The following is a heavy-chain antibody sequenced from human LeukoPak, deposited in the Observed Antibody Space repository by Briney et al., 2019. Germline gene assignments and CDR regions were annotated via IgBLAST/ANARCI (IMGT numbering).Heavy chain of an antibody. CDR3: AKGLNIVVVPAAIFDY. V-gene: IGHV4-34*01. D-gene: IGHD2-2*01. CDR2: IYHSGST. Sequence: ASETLSLTCAVYGGSFSGYYWSWIRQPPGKGLEWIGYIYHSGSTYYNPSLKSRVTISVDRSKNQFSLKLSSVTAADTAVYYCAKGLNIVVVPAAIFDYWGQGTLVTVSS. J-gene: IGHJ4*02. CDR1: GGSFSGYY.